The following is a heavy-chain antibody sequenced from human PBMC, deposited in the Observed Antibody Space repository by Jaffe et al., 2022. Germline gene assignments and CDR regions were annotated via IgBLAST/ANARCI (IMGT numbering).Heavy chain of an antibody. D-gene: IGHD3-16*01. V-gene: IGHV4-61*02. J-gene: IGHJ6*03. CDR2: IYTSGST. Sequence: QVQLQESGPGLVKPSQTLSLTCTVSGGSISSGSYYWSWIRQPAGKGLEWIGRIYTSGSTNYNPSLKSRVTISVDTSKNQFSLKLSSVTAADTAVYYCARAPYVSPWYYYMDVWGKGTTVTVSS. CDR3: ARAPYVSPWYYYMDV. CDR1: GGSISSGSYY.